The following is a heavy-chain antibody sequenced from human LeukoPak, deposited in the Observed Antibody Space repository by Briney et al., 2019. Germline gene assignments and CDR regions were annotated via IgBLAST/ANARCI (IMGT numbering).Heavy chain of an antibody. CDR3: ARGGPSGDLYMDV. D-gene: IGHD7-27*01. Sequence: PGGSLRLSCASSGFTFSSYGMHWVRQAPGKGLEWVAFIRYDGSNKYYGDSVKARFTISRDNSKNTLYLQMNSLRAEDTAVYYCARGGPSGDLYMDVWGKGTTVTVSS. CDR2: IRYDGSNK. J-gene: IGHJ6*03. V-gene: IGHV3-30*02. CDR1: GFTFSSYG.